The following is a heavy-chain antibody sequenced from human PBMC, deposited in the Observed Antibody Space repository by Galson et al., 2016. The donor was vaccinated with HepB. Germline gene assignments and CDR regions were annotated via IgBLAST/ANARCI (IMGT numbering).Heavy chain of an antibody. V-gene: IGHV1-2*02. J-gene: IGHJ4*02. Sequence: SVKVSCKASGYTFIGYYIHWVRQAPGQALEWMGWINPHSGDTNYAQKFQGRVTMTRDTSISTAYMDLSRLRSDDTALYYCARAAYSNYLSLYFDYWGQGTLLTVSS. D-gene: IGHD4-11*01. CDR1: GYTFIGYY. CDR3: ARAAYSNYLSLYFDY. CDR2: INPHSGDT.